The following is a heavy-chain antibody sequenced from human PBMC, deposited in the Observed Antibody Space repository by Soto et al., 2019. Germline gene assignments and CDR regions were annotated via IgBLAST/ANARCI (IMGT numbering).Heavy chain of an antibody. Sequence: QVQLVQSGAEVKKPGSSVKFSCKAAGGTFSSYAIIWVRQAPGPGLEWMGRIIPIFGTANHAQKIHGRVTITADESTNTAYMELSSLRSEDTAVYYCAREVAAAGSFDYWGQGTLVTLSS. D-gene: IGHD6-13*01. CDR2: IIPIFGTA. J-gene: IGHJ4*02. V-gene: IGHV1-69*01. CDR3: AREVAAAGSFDY. CDR1: GGTFSSYA.